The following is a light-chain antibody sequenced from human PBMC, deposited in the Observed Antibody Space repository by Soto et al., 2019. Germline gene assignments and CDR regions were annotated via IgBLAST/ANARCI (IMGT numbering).Light chain of an antibody. J-gene: IGKJ1*01. CDR2: AAS. CDR3: QQYNRYST. CDR1: QSISRY. V-gene: IGKV1-5*01. Sequence: DIQMTQSPSSLSASVGDRVTITCRASQSISRYLNWYQQKPGKAPKLLIYAASSLDSGVPSRFSGSASGTEFTLNTPSLESDDFATYYCQQYNRYSTLGQGTKL.